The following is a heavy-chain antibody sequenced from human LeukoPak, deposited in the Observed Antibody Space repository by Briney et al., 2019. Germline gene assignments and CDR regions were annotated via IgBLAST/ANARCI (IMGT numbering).Heavy chain of an antibody. Sequence: PSETLSLTCTVSGGSISSYYWSWIRQPPGKGLEWIGYIYHSGTTSYNPSLKSRVTISVDTSRNQFTLKLNSVTAADTAVYYCAKTVFLPGWHFDSWGRGALVTVSS. V-gene: IGHV4-59*08. CDR2: IYHSGTT. CDR3: AKTVFLPGWHFDS. CDR1: GGSISSYY. J-gene: IGHJ4*02. D-gene: IGHD3-9*01.